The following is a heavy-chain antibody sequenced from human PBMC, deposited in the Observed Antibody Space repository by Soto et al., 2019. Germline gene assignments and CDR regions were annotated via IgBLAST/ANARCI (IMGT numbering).Heavy chain of an antibody. CDR3: AHTQSTEQQPVHWFDP. CDR1: GFSLSTSGVG. J-gene: IGHJ5*02. D-gene: IGHD6-6*01. V-gene: IGHV2-5*02. CDR2: IYWDDDK. Sequence: QITLKESGPTLVKPTQTLTLTCTFSGFSLSTSGVGVGWIRQPPGKALEWLALIYWDDDKRYSPSLKSRLTITKDTSKNQVVLTMTNMDPVDTATYYCAHTQSTEQQPVHWFDPWGQGTLVTVSS.